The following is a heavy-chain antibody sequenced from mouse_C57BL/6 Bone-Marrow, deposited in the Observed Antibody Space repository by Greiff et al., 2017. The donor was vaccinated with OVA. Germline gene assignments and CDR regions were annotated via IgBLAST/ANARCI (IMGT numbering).Heavy chain of an antibody. CDR2: FTMYSDAT. J-gene: IGHJ1*03. CDR3: ARSYGNVWYFDV. V-gene: IGHV1-49*01. Sequence: LKQSGAELVRPGSSVKLSCKDSSFAFMASAMHWVKQRPGHGLEWIGSFTMYSDATEYSENFKGKATLTANTSSSTAYMELSSLTSEDSAVYYCARSYGNVWYFDVWGTGTTVTVSS. D-gene: IGHD2-1*01. CDR1: SFAFMASA.